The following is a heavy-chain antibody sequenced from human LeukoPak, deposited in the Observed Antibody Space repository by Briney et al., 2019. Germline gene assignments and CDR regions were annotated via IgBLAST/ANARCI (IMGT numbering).Heavy chain of an antibody. CDR1: GYTFTSYG. CDR3: ARPNSALDAFDI. V-gene: IGHV1-18*01. D-gene: IGHD2-21*01. CDR2: ANTYGDDT. J-gene: IGHJ3*02. Sequence: ASVKVSCKASGYTFTSYGISWVRQPPGQGLEWVGWANTYGDDTSYAQKLQGRVTMTTDTSTSTAYMELRSLRSDDTAVYYCARPNSALDAFDIWGQGTMVTVSS.